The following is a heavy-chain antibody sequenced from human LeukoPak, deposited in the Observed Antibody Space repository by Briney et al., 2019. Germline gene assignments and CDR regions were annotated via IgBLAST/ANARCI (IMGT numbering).Heavy chain of an antibody. CDR1: GFAFSNYA. J-gene: IGHJ4*02. Sequence: PGGSLRLSCAASGFAFSNYAMSWVRQAPGKGLEWVSSISSSSSYIYYADSVKGRFTISRDNAKNSLYLQMNSLRAEDTAVYYCARLPRVVTATRDYWGQGTLVTVSS. V-gene: IGHV3-21*01. D-gene: IGHD2-21*02. CDR2: ISSSSSYI. CDR3: ARLPRVVTATRDY.